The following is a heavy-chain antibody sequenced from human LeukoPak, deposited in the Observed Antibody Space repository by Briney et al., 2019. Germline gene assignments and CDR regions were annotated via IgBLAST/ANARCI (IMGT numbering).Heavy chain of an antibody. CDR2: IIPIFGTA. D-gene: IGHD3-22*01. CDR1: VGTFSSYA. Sequence: GASVKVSCKASVGTFSSYAISWVRQAPGPGLEWMGGIIPIFGTANYAQKFQGRVTITADESTSTAYMELSSLRSEDTAVYYCARDEVGVRLRGAFDIWGQGTMVTVSS. J-gene: IGHJ3*02. CDR3: ARDEVGVRLRGAFDI. V-gene: IGHV1-69*13.